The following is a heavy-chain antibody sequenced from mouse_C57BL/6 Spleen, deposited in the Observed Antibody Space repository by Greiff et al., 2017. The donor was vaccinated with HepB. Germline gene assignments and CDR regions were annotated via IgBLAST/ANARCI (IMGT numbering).Heavy chain of an antibody. Sequence: VQVVESGAELVRPGASVTLSCKASGYTFTDYEMHWVKQTPVHGLEWIGAIDPETGGTAYNQKFKGKAILTADKSSSTAYMELRSLTSEDSAVYYCTRRSFIWGDYWGQGTTLTVSS. CDR3: TRRSFIWGDY. D-gene: IGHD1-1*01. J-gene: IGHJ2*01. CDR1: GYTFTDYE. CDR2: IDPETGGT. V-gene: IGHV1-15*01.